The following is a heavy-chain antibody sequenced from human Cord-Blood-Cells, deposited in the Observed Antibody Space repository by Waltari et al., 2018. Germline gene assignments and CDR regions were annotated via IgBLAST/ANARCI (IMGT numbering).Heavy chain of an antibody. V-gene: IGHV5-51*01. D-gene: IGHD2-2*01. J-gene: IGHJ3*02. Sequence: EVQLVQSGAEVKKRGESLKICCKGYAYRFTSYWIGWVRQMPGKGLEWMGIIYPGDSDTRYSPSFHGQVTISADKSFSTAYLQWSSLKASDTAMYYCARPYCSSTSCYAFDIWGQGTMVTVSS. CDR1: AYRFTSYW. CDR3: ARPYCSSTSCYAFDI. CDR2: IYPGDSDT.